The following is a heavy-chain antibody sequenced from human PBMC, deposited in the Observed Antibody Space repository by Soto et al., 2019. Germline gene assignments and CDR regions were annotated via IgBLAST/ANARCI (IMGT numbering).Heavy chain of an antibody. V-gene: IGHV3-30*03. D-gene: IGHD2-2*01. CDR1: GYTFNSYG. J-gene: IGHJ6*02. CDR3: ARTSSAWSDFHYYSLDV. CDR2: ISYDSTKT. Sequence: QVQLVESGGGVVQPGRSLRLSCAASGYTFNSYGMHWVRQGPGNGLEWVAFISYDSTKTYYADSVKGRFTISRDNYNSALYVQMNSLTGEDTAVYYCARTSSAWSDFHYYSLDVCGQGTTVTVSS.